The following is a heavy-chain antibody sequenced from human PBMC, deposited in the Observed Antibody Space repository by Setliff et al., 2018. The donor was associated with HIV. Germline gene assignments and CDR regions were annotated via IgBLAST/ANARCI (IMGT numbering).Heavy chain of an antibody. CDR1: GYTFTSYD. CDR2: MNPNNGNT. D-gene: IGHD6-19*01. J-gene: IGHJ6*02. Sequence: ASVKVSCKASGYTFTSYDINWVRQATGQGLEWMGWMNPNNGNTGYAQKFQGRVTMTRDTSASTAYMELSSLRSEDTAVYYCARDLTVAGPGYYYYYGMDVWGQGTTVTVSS. CDR3: ARDLTVAGPGYYYYYGMDV. V-gene: IGHV1-8*02.